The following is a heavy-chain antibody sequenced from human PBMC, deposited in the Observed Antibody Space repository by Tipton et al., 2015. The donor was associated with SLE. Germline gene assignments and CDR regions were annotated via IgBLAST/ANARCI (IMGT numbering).Heavy chain of an antibody. CDR2: IYYSGST. D-gene: IGHD4-23*01. J-gene: IGHJ6*03. Sequence: TLSLTCTVSGGSISSGDYYWSWIRQPPGKGLEWIGYIYYSGSTYYNPSLKSRVIISVDTSNNQFSLKLSSVTAADTAVYYCARDLSAKNSYYYYYYMDVWGKGTTVTVSS. V-gene: IGHV4-30-4*01. CDR1: GGSISSGDYY. CDR3: ARDLSAKNSYYYYYYMDV.